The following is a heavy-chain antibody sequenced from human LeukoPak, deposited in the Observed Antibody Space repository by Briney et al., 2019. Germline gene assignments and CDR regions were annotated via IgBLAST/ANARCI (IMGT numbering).Heavy chain of an antibody. Sequence: PSETLSLTCTVSGGSISSYYRSWIRQPPGKRLEWIGNIYHSGSTNYNPSLKSRVTISVDTSKNQFSLKLSSVTAADTAVYYCARDRGDYVPDYWGQGTLATVSS. D-gene: IGHD4-17*01. CDR1: GGSISSYY. J-gene: IGHJ4*02. CDR2: IYHSGST. CDR3: ARDRGDYVPDY. V-gene: IGHV4-59*01.